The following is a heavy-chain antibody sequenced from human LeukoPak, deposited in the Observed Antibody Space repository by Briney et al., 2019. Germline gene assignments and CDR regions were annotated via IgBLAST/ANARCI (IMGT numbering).Heavy chain of an antibody. Sequence: ASVKVSRKASGGTFSSYAISWVRQASGQGLEWMGGIIPIFGTANYAQKFQGRVTITTDESTSTAYMELSSLRSEDTAVYYCAREDSGSHGALFDIWGQGTMVTVSS. CDR2: IIPIFGTA. CDR3: AREDSGSHGALFDI. J-gene: IGHJ3*02. CDR1: GGTFSSYA. V-gene: IGHV1-69*05. D-gene: IGHD1-26*01.